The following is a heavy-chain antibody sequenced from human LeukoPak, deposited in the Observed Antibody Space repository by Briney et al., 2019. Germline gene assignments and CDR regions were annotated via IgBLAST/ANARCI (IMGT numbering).Heavy chain of an antibody. CDR2: IGSKANSYAT. Sequence: PGGSLRLSCAASGFTFSGSAMHWVRQASGKGLEWVGRIGSKANSYATAYAASVKGRFTISRDDSKNTAYLQMNSLKTEDTAVYYCTRQLDYGSGSYYYYYYMDVWGKGTTVTVSS. J-gene: IGHJ6*03. V-gene: IGHV3-73*01. D-gene: IGHD3-10*01. CDR1: GFTFSGSA. CDR3: TRQLDYGSGSYYYYYYMDV.